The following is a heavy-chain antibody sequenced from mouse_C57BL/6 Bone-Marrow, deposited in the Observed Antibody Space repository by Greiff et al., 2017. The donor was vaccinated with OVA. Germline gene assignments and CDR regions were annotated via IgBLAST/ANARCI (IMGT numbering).Heavy chain of an antibody. J-gene: IGHJ2*01. CDR3: ARGNWVDY. CDR2: ISYDGSN. V-gene: IGHV3-6*01. D-gene: IGHD4-1*01. Sequence: VKLQASGPGLVKPSQSLSLTCSVTGYSIPSGHYWNWIRQFPGNKLEWMGYISYDGSNNYNPSLKNRISITRDTSKNQFFLKLNSVTTEDTATYYCARGNWVDYWGQGTTLTVSS. CDR1: GYSIPSGHY.